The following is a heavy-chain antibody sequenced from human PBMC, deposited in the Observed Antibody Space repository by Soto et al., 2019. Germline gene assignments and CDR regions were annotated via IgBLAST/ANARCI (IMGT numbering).Heavy chain of an antibody. V-gene: IGHV4-59*08. D-gene: IGHD4-17*01. CDR2: IYYSGST. J-gene: IGHJ6*02. Sequence: SETLSLTCTVSGGSISTYYWTWIRQPPGKGLEWIGYIYYSGSTNYNPSLKSRVTISVDTSKNQFSLKLSFVTAADTALFFCARYGNTDYGWVDGMDAWGQGTTVTVSS. CDR1: GGSISTYY. CDR3: ARYGNTDYGWVDGMDA.